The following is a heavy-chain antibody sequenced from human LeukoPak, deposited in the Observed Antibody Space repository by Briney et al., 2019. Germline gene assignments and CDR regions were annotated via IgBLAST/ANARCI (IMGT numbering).Heavy chain of an antibody. CDR1: GYSFNTLW. CDR2: IYPADSDT. V-gene: IGHV5-51*01. Sequence: GESLKISCKGSGYSFNTLWIGWVCQKPGKGLEWMGIIYPADSDTRYSPSFQGQVTISADKSISTAYLQWSSLKASDTAMYYCARRNEQLVTDYWGQGTLVTVSS. J-gene: IGHJ4*02. CDR3: ARRNEQLVTDY. D-gene: IGHD6-6*01.